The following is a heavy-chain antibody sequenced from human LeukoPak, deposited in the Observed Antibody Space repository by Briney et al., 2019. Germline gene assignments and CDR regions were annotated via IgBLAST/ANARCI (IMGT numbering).Heavy chain of an antibody. J-gene: IGHJ5*02. D-gene: IGHD1-1*01. CDR3: ARRGTWKFDP. CDR1: GYSFTNYW. V-gene: IGHV5-51*01. Sequence: GESLKISCKGSGYSFTNYWIAWVRQMPGKGLEWMGIIYPGDSDTRYSPSFQGQVTISADRSITTAYVQWRSLKASDTAMYYCARRGTWKFDPWGQGTLVTVSS. CDR2: IYPGDSDT.